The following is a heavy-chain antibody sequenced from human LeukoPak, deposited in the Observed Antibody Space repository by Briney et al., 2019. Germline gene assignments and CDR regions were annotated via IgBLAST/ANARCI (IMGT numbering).Heavy chain of an antibody. V-gene: IGHV3-11*01. CDR3: ARLSRRDGYNLY. Sequence: PGGSLRLSCAASGFTFSDYYMSWIRQAPGKGLEWVSYISSSGSTIYYAGSVKGRFTISRDNAKNSLYLQMNSPRAEDTAVYYCARLSRRDGYNLYWGQGTLVTVSS. J-gene: IGHJ4*02. CDR2: ISSSGSTI. CDR1: GFTFSDYY. D-gene: IGHD5-12*01.